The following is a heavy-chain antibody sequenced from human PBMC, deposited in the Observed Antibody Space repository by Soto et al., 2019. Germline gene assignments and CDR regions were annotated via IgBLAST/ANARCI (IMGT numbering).Heavy chain of an antibody. Sequence: QVQLVESGGGVVQPGRSLRLSCAASGFTFSSYAMHWVRQAPGKGLEWVAVISYDGSNKYYADSVKGRFTISRDNSKNTLYLQMNSLRAEDTAVYYCARELVEYSSSSTHYYYGMDVWGQGTTVTVSS. V-gene: IGHV3-30-3*01. J-gene: IGHJ6*02. CDR3: ARELVEYSSSSTHYYYGMDV. CDR1: GFTFSSYA. CDR2: ISYDGSNK. D-gene: IGHD6-6*01.